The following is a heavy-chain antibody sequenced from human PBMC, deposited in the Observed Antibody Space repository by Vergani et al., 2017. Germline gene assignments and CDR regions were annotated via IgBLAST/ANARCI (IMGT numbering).Heavy chain of an antibody. Sequence: QVQLQQWGAGLLKPSETLSLTCAVYGGSFSGYYWSWIRQPPGKGLEWIGEINHSGSTNYNPSLKSRVTISVDTSKNQFSLKLSSVTAADTAVYYCARGCCTAGRPPSSRSCYYYYMDVWGKGTTVTVSS. CDR2: INHSGST. V-gene: IGHV4-34*01. D-gene: IGHD6-6*01. CDR3: ARGCCTAGRPPSSRSCYYYYMDV. CDR1: GGSFSGYY. J-gene: IGHJ6*03.